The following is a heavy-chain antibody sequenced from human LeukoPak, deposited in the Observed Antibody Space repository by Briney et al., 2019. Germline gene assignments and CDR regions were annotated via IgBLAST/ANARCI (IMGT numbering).Heavy chain of an antibody. D-gene: IGHD5-24*01. CDR3: VKSAGKDGYRDSFDI. Sequence: GGSLRLSCAASFSNSALNWVRQAPGKGLEWVSTISNSGDTTYYADSVRGRFTISRDNSRNTLYLQMNSLRAEDTAVYYCVKSAGKDGYRDSFDIWDQGTLVTVSS. CDR2: ISNSGDTT. V-gene: IGHV3-23*01. CDR1: FSNSA. J-gene: IGHJ3*02.